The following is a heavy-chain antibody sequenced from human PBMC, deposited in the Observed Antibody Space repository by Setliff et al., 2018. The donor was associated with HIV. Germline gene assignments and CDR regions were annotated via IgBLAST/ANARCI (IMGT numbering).Heavy chain of an antibody. CDR3: ARTRILRMDV. V-gene: IGHV4-31*03. CDR1: GGSISSGGYF. CDR2: TYYSGSS. J-gene: IGHJ6*03. Sequence: SETLSLTCTVSGGSISSGGYFWSWIRPLPGKGRVWIGYTYYSGSSNYNSSRKTRVTISVDKSKNQFSLKLTSVTAADTAVYYCARTRILRMDVWGNGTTVTVSS. D-gene: IGHD2-15*01.